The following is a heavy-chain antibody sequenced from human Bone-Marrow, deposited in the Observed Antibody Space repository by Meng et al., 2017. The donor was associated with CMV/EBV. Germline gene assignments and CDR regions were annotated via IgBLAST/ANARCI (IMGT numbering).Heavy chain of an antibody. J-gene: IGHJ4*02. D-gene: IGHD3-3*01. CDR2: ISAYNGNT. CDR1: GYNFPSYG. Sequence: ASVKVSCKASGYNFPSYGITWIRQAPGQGLEWTASISAYNGNTNYAQKVQGRVTVTTDTSTSTAYMELRSLRSDDTAVYYCARPYTIFGVVIPGVLDYWGQGTLVTVSS. CDR3: ARPYTIFGVVIPGVLDY. V-gene: IGHV1-18*01.